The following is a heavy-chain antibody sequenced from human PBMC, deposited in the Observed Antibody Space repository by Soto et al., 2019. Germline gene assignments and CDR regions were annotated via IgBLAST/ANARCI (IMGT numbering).Heavy chain of an antibody. CDR3: ARERFLEWLDFDY. V-gene: IGHV1-2*04. Sequence: QVQLVQSGAEVKKPGASVKVSCKASGYTFTGYYMHWVRQAPGQGLEWMGWINPNSGGTNYAQKFQGWVTMSRDTSISTAYMELSRLRSDDTAVYYCARERFLEWLDFDYWGQGTLVTVSS. D-gene: IGHD3-3*01. J-gene: IGHJ4*02. CDR2: INPNSGGT. CDR1: GYTFTGYY.